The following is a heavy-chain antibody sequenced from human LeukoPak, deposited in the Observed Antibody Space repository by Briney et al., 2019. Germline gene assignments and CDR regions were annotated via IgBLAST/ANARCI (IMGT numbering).Heavy chain of an antibody. CDR3: AKVKYSRSSGIGEYYFDY. Sequence: PGGSLRLSCAASGFTFSSYAMSWVRQAPGKGLEWVSAISGSGGSTYYADSVKGRFTISRDNSKNTLYLQMNSLRAEDTAVYYCAKVKYSRSSGIGEYYFDYWGQGTLVTVSS. CDR1: GFTFSSYA. V-gene: IGHV3-23*01. J-gene: IGHJ4*02. D-gene: IGHD6-6*01. CDR2: ISGSGGST.